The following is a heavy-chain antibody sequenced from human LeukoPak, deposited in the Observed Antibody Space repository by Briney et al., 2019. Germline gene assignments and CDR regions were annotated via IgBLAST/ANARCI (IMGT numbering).Heavy chain of an antibody. CDR3: ARGFSDLYYYYYYMDV. CDR1: GFTFSSYW. V-gene: IGHV3-7*01. J-gene: IGHJ6*03. Sequence: GGSLGLSCAASGFTFSSYWMSWVRQAPGKGLEWVANIKQDGSEKYYVDSVKGRFTISRDNAKNSLYLQMNSLRAEDTAVYYCARGFSDLYYYYYYMDVWGKGTTVTVSS. CDR2: IKQDGSEK. D-gene: IGHD2-21*02.